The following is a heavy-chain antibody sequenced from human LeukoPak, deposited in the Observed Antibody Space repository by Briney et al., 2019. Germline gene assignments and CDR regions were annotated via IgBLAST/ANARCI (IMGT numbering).Heavy chain of an antibody. V-gene: IGHV3-7*01. J-gene: IGHJ5*02. D-gene: IGHD3-3*01. Sequence: GGSLRLSCAASGFTFSSYWMSWVRQAPGKGLEWVANIKQDGSEKYYVDSVKGRFTISRDNAKNSLYLQMNSLRAEDTAVYYCARGSYDFWSGYYFHWFDPWGQGTLVTVSS. CDR1: GFTFSSYW. CDR2: IKQDGSEK. CDR3: ARGSYDFWSGYYFHWFDP.